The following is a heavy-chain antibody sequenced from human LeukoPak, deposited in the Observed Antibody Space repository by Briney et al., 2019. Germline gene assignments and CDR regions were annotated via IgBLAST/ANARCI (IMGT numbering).Heavy chain of an antibody. CDR3: ARCIAAAATYYYYMDV. Sequence: ASVKVSCKASGGAFSSYAISWVRQAPGQGLEWMGGIIPIFGTANYAQKFQGRVTITADESTSTAYMELSSLRSEDTAVYYCARCIAAAATYYYYMDVWGKGTTVTVSS. CDR2: IIPIFGTA. V-gene: IGHV1-69*01. CDR1: GGAFSSYA. D-gene: IGHD6-13*01. J-gene: IGHJ6*03.